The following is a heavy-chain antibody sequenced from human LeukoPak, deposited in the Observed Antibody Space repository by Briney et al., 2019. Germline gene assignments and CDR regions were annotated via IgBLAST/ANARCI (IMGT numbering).Heavy chain of an antibody. CDR1: GYTLTELY. J-gene: IGHJ4*02. Sequence: ASVKVSCKASGYTLTELYMHWVRQAPGKGLEWMGCFDPNGGETIYAQKFQGRVTMTKDTSTDTAYMELSSLRSDDTAEYYCATGVILGHFGYWGRGTMVTVSS. CDR3: ATGVILGHFGY. V-gene: IGHV1-24*01. CDR2: FDPNGGET. D-gene: IGHD3-16*02.